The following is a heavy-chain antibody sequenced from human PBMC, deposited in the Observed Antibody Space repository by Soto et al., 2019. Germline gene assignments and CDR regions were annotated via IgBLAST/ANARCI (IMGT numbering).Heavy chain of an antibody. D-gene: IGHD7-27*01. J-gene: IGHJ4*02. CDR3: ARGPSGDKIDF. CDR2: IYDGGTT. Sequence: SETLSLTCTVSGGSISSAAYCWSWIRQSPDKGLEWIGHIYDGGTTYSSPSLKGRVTISADTSETQFSLKLSSVSAADTAVYDCARGPSGDKIDFWGQGIQVTVSS. V-gene: IGHV4-30-4*01. CDR1: GGSISSAAYC.